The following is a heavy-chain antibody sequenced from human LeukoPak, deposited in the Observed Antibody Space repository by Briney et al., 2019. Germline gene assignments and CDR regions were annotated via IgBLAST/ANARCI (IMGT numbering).Heavy chain of an antibody. J-gene: IGHJ5*02. CDR2: IYYSGST. CDR3: ARSFRGVIIIGRFDP. V-gene: IGHV4-31*03. Sequence: SETLSLTCTVSGGSISSGGYYWSWIRQHPGKGLEWIGYIYYSGSTYYNPSLKSRVTISVDTSKNQFSLKLSSVTAADTAVYYCARSFRGVIIIGRFDPWGQGTLVTVSS. CDR1: GGSISSGGYY. D-gene: IGHD3-10*01.